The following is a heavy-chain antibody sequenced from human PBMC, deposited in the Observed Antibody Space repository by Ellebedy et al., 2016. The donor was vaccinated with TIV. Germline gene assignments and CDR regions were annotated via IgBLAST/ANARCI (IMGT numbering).Heavy chain of an antibody. V-gene: IGHV3-23*01. D-gene: IGHD6-13*01. CDR1: GFTFSTYA. Sequence: GESLKISCSASGFTFSTYAMAWVRQAPGKAMEWVSAIVGSGTTTYYTDSVRDRFTISRDNAKNSLYLQLNSLRAEDTAVYYCSRGIAAVMYWGQGTLVTVSS. J-gene: IGHJ4*02. CDR2: IVGSGTTT. CDR3: SRGIAAVMY.